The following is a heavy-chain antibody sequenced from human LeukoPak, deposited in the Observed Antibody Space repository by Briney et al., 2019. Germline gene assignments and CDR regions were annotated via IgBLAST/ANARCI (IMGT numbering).Heavy chain of an antibody. V-gene: IGHV4-4*07. D-gene: IGHD3-22*01. CDR1: GDSISSYY. CDR2: IYTSGIT. J-gene: IGHJ4*02. Sequence: PSETLSLTCTASGDSISSYYWSWIRQPAGKGLEWIGRIYTSGITNYNPSLKSRVTMSLDTSKNQFSLKLSSVTAADTAVYYCASTTYHYDTSGYYFLDYWGQGTLVTVSS. CDR3: ASTTYHYDTSGYYFLDY.